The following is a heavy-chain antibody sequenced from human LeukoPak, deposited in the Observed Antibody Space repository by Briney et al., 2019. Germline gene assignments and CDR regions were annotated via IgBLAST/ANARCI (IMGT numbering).Heavy chain of an antibody. CDR3: ARESSSWYDGGFDY. D-gene: IGHD6-13*01. CDR2: VSGADGTT. Sequence: GGSLRLSCAASGFTFSAYGMSWVRQSPRKGLEWASGVSGADGTTYYADSVKGRFTISRDNAKNSLYLQMNSLRAEDTAVYYCARESSSWYDGGFDYWGQGTLVTVSS. CDR1: GFTFSAYG. J-gene: IGHJ4*02. V-gene: IGHV3-23*01.